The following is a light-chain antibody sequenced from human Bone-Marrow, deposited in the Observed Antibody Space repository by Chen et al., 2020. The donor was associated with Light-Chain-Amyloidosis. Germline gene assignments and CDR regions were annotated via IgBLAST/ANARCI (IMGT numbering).Light chain of an antibody. CDR2: GSS. Sequence: EIVLTQSPGTLSLSPGEGANLSCRASQTISSNYVTWYQQKLGQAPRLLIYGSSSRATGIPDRFTGSGSGTDFTLTINRLEPEDVAMYYCQQYGTSPLTFGGGTKVEIK. J-gene: IGKJ4*01. CDR3: QQYGTSPLT. V-gene: IGKV3-20*01. CDR1: QTISSNY.